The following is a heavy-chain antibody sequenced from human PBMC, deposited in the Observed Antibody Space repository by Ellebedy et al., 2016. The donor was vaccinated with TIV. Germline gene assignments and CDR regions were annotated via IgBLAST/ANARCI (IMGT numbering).Heavy chain of an antibody. Sequence: SETLSLTCTVSGGSISSHYWSWIRQPPGKGLGWIGYIYYSGSTNYNPSLKSRVTISVDTSENQFSLRLTSVTAADTAVYYCARGGTYVGYMDVWGKGTTVTVSS. CDR3: ARGGTYVGYMDV. CDR2: IYYSGST. J-gene: IGHJ6*03. CDR1: GGSISSHY. D-gene: IGHD3-10*02. V-gene: IGHV4-59*11.